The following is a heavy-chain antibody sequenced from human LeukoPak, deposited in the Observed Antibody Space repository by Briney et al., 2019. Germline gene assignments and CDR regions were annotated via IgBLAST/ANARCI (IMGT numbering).Heavy chain of an antibody. CDR3: ARGGGREKSDY. J-gene: IGHJ4*02. V-gene: IGHV4-39*01. CDR1: GGSISSSDYY. CDR2: IYYSGST. Sequence: PSQTLSLTCTVSGGSISSSDYYWSWIRQPPGKGLEWIGSIYYSGSTYYNPSPKSRVTISVDTSKNQFSLKLSSVTAADTAVYYCARGGGREKSDYWGQGTLVTVSS. D-gene: IGHD1-26*01.